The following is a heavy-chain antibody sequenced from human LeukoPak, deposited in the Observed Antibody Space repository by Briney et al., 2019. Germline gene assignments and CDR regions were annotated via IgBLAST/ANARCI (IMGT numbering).Heavy chain of an antibody. CDR2: IHYSGST. V-gene: IGHV4-39*01. CDR1: GGSISGSSDY. Sequence: PSETQSLTCTVSGGSISGSSDYWGWIRQPPGKGLEWIGSIHYSGSTYYNPSLKSRVTMSVDTSKKQCSLKLSSVTAADTAVYYCARNIRYSSGLNWFDPWGQGTLVTVSS. CDR3: ARNIRYSSGLNWFDP. J-gene: IGHJ5*02. D-gene: IGHD6-19*01.